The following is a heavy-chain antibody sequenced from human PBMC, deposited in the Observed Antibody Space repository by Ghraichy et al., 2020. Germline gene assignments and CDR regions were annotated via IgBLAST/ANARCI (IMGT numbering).Heavy chain of an antibody. J-gene: IGHJ5*02. CDR2: LIPIFGTA. V-gene: IGHV1-69*13. CDR1: GGTFSSYA. Sequence: SVKVSCKASGGTFSSYAISWVRQAPGQGLEWMGGLIPIFGTANYAQKITGRVTITADESTSTAYMELSSLRSEDTAVYYCARGGVVGATDWFDPWGQGTLVTVSS. D-gene: IGHD1-26*01. CDR3: ARGGVVGATDWFDP.